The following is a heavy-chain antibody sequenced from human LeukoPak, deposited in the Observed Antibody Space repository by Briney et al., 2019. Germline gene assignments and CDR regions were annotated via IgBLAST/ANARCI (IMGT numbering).Heavy chain of an antibody. Sequence: GGSLRLSCAASGFTFSHFWMSWVRQAPGKGLEWVAYIKKTGSETYYVDSVKGRFTITRDNTRNSLFLQMYSLRAEDTAVYFCAREDGYCSGGNCYSYFDPWGQGTLVTVSS. CDR3: AREDGYCSGGNCYSYFDP. J-gene: IGHJ4*02. D-gene: IGHD2-15*01. V-gene: IGHV3-7*01. CDR2: IKKTGSET. CDR1: GFTFSHFW.